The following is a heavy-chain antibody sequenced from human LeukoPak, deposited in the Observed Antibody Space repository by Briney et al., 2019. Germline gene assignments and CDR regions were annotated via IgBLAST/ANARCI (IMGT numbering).Heavy chain of an antibody. Sequence: ASMKVSCKASGYTFTSYGISWVRQAPGQGLEWMGWISAYNGNTNYAQKLQGRVTMTTDTSTSTAYMELSRLRSDDTAVYYCARDRDSGSYYDFDYWGQGTLVTVSS. CDR2: ISAYNGNT. CDR1: GYTFTSYG. J-gene: IGHJ4*02. V-gene: IGHV1-18*01. CDR3: ARDRDSGSYYDFDY. D-gene: IGHD1-26*01.